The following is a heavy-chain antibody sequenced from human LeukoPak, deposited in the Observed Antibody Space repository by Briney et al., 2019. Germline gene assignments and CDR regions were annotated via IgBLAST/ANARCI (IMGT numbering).Heavy chain of an antibody. CDR3: AKDRDPWFGELLSVFDP. J-gene: IGHJ5*02. CDR1: GFMFSSYA. D-gene: IGHD3-10*01. V-gene: IGHV3-23*01. Sequence: GGSLRLSCAASGFMFSSYAMSWVRQAPGKGLEWVSTINGSGGSTYYADFVKGRFTISRDSSKNTLFLQMNSLRVEDTAVYYCAKDRDPWFGELLSVFDPWGQGTLVTVSS. CDR2: INGSGGST.